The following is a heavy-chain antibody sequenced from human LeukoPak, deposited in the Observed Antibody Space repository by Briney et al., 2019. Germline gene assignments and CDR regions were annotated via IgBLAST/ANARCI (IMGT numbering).Heavy chain of an antibody. CDR3: ARERLGMDV. V-gene: IGHV3-66*01. D-gene: IGHD6-19*01. Sequence: PGGSLRLSCAASGLTVRTNYMHWVRQAPGKGLEWVSVISTGGKTYYADSVKARFIVSRDNSNNTLSLQMNSLRVEDTAVYYCARERLGMDVWGQGTTVTVSS. CDR2: ISTGGKT. CDR1: GLTVRTNY. J-gene: IGHJ6*02.